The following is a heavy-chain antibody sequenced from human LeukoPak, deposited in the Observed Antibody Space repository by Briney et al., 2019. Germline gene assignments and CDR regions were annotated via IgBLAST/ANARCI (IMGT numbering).Heavy chain of an antibody. J-gene: IGHJ4*02. CDR1: GSSINNYW. D-gene: IGHD3-22*01. CDR3: ARQSTADDSSGYYPIRPFDY. V-gene: IGHV5-51*01. CDR2: IYPADSDI. Sequence: GESLKISCKGSGSSINNYWIGWVRQLPGKGLEWMGIIYPADSDIRYSPSFQGQVTISADKSISTAYLQWSSLKASDTAMYYCARQSTADDSSGYYPIRPFDYWGQGTLVTVSS.